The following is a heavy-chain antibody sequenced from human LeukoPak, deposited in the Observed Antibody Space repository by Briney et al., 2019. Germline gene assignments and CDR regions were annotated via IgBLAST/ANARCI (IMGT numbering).Heavy chain of an antibody. CDR2: IFYSGST. V-gene: IGHV4-59*01. CDR3: ARGLWFGELYIDY. J-gene: IGHJ4*02. D-gene: IGHD3-10*01. Sequence: SETLSLTCTVSGGSISSYYWSWIRQHPGKGLEWVGYIFYSGSTNYNPSLERRVTISVDTSKNQFSLQLSSVTAADTAVYYCARGLWFGELYIDYWGQGTLVTVSS. CDR1: GGSISSYY.